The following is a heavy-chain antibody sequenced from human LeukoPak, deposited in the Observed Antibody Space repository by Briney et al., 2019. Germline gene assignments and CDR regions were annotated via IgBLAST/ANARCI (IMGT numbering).Heavy chain of an antibody. D-gene: IGHD3-10*01. V-gene: IGHV3-21*01. CDR2: ISSSSSFT. CDR3: ARASNPQVHDH. CDR1: GFIFSSYS. Sequence: GGSLRLSCAASGFIFSSYSMNWVRQAPGKGLEWVSSISSSSSFTYYADSVKGRFTITRDNAKNSQYLQMNSLRAEDTAAYYAARASNPQVHDHWGQGPLVTVSS. J-gene: IGHJ4*02.